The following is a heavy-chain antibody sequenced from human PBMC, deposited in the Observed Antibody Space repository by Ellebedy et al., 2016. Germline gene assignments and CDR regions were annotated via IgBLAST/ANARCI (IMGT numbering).Heavy chain of an antibody. Sequence: SGPTLVKPTQTLTLTCTFSGFSLTTSGVGVAWIRQPPERALEWLALIYWDDDKSYSPSLKSRLTVTKDTSRNQVVLTLTNVDPVDTATYYCAHRDGFGHLIDAFDIWGHGTTVTVSS. D-gene: IGHD5-24*01. CDR1: GFSLTTSGVG. CDR3: AHRDGFGHLIDAFDI. CDR2: IYWDDDK. V-gene: IGHV2-5*02. J-gene: IGHJ3*02.